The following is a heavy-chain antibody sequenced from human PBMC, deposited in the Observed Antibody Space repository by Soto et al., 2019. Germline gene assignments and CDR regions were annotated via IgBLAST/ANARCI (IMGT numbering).Heavy chain of an antibody. D-gene: IGHD3-16*01. CDR2: ITVGSYHI. CDR1: GFTFSDYN. V-gene: IGHV3-21*01. Sequence: EVQLVESGGGLVKPGGSLRLSCTGSGFTFSDYNINWVRQAPGKGLEWVSSITVGSYHIYQPNSMKGRFTISRDDAKNSVYLQIDSLRDEDTALYYCSRSPEVGVRGAYWGQGTLVTVSS. J-gene: IGHJ4*02. CDR3: SRSPEVGVRGAY.